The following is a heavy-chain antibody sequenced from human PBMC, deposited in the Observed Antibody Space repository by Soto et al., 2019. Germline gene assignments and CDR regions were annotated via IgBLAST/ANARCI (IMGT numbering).Heavy chain of an antibody. J-gene: IGHJ4*02. V-gene: IGHV4-30-4*01. CDR2: IYYSGST. D-gene: IGHD2-8*01. CDR1: GCSISSCDYY. CDR3: ARQNSAINIVLMVYAIHYFDY. Sequence: SEALSLTCTLSGCSISSCDYYWIWIRQPPWKGLDWIGYIYYSGSTYYNPSLKSRVTISVDTSKNQCSLKLSSVTAADAAVYYCARQNSAINIVLMVYAIHYFDYWGQGILVNVSS.